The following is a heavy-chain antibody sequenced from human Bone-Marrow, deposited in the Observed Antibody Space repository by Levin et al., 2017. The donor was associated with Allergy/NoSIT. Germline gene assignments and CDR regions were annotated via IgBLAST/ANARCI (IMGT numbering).Heavy chain of an antibody. D-gene: IGHD5-18*01. CDR2: INNDATDT. V-gene: IGHV3-74*01. CDR1: GFPFSGYW. Sequence: RSGGSLRLSCATSGFPFSGYWMHWVRQAPGKGLVWVARINNDATDTNYADSVRGRFTISRDNAEGTVYLQMNSLRAEDTAVYYCARTLTAFDYWGQGTLVTVSS. CDR3: ARTLTAFDY. J-gene: IGHJ4*02.